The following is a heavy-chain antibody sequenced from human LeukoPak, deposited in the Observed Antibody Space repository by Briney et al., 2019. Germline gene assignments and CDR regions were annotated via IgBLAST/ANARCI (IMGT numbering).Heavy chain of an antibody. CDR3: ATSSVRRLYCYYGMDV. D-gene: IGHD6-6*01. CDR2: ISSSGSTI. Sequence: GGSLRLSCAASGFTFSDYYMSWIRQAPGKGLEWVSYISSSGSTIYYADSVKGRFTISRDNAKNSLYLQMNSLRAEDTAVYYCATSSVRRLYCYYGMDVWGQGATVTVSS. J-gene: IGHJ6*02. CDR1: GFTFSDYY. V-gene: IGHV3-11*01.